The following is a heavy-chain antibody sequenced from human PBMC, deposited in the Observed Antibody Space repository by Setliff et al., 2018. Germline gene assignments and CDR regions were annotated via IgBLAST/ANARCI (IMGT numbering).Heavy chain of an antibody. D-gene: IGHD6-19*01. J-gene: IGHJ3*02. CDR2: IRSKTDTAAP. Sequence: GGSLRLSCAASGFTFSGSAVRWVRQASGKGLEWVGRIRSKTDTAAPVYAASVRGRFSISRDESKNTAYLQMNSLETEDTAVYYCARDPEQWLVRSYAFDIWGQGTMVTVSS. V-gene: IGHV3-73*01. CDR1: GFTFSGSA. CDR3: ARDPEQWLVRSYAFDI.